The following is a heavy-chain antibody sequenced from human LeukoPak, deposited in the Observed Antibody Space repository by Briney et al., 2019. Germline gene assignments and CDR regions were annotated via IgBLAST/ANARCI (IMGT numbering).Heavy chain of an antibody. CDR1: GFTFSNAW. CDR3: TNERLLWFGELSAYYFDY. CDR2: IKSKTDGGTT. Sequence: PGGSLRLSCAASGFTFSNAWMSWVRQAPGKGLEWVGRIKSKTDGGTTDYAAPVKGRFTISRDDSKNTLYLQMNSLKTEDTAVYYCTNERLLWFGELSAYYFDYWGQGTLVTVSS. D-gene: IGHD3-10*01. J-gene: IGHJ4*02. V-gene: IGHV3-15*01.